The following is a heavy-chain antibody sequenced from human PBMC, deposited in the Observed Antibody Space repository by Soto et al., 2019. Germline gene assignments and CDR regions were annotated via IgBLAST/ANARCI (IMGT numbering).Heavy chain of an antibody. D-gene: IGHD6-6*01. CDR2: IYPSDGST. CDR1: GYTFTDFY. J-gene: IGHJ6*02. Sequence: HVQLVQSGAEVKPPGASVKVSCKASGYTFTDFYIHWVRQAPGQGLEWMAVIYPSDGSTTYAQSFQGRVIVTSDTSTNTIYMDLSSLTSEDTAVYYCARADREYWGQGTTVTVSS. V-gene: IGHV1-46*01. CDR3: ARADREY.